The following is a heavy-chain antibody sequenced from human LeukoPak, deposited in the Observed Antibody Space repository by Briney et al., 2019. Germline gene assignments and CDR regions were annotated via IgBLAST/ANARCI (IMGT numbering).Heavy chain of an antibody. J-gene: IGHJ4*02. CDR2: ISSSSSYL. Sequence: GGSLRLSCAASGFTFSSYSMNWVRQAPGKGLEWVSSISSSSSYLYYADSVKGRFTISRDNAKNSLYLQMNSLRAEDTAVYYCAGDGHYCSGGSCYSSTRDYWGQGTLVTVSS. V-gene: IGHV3-21*01. CDR1: GFTFSSYS. CDR3: AGDGHYCSGGSCYSSTRDY. D-gene: IGHD2-15*01.